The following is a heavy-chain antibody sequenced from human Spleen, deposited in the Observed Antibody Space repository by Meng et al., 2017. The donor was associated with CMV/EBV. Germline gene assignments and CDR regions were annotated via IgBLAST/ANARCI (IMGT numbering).Heavy chain of an antibody. CDR2: IYYSGST. V-gene: IGHV4-31*03. CDR1: DCSVSSDTYY. Sequence: SETLSLTCTVSDCSVSSDTYYWSWIRQYPGKGLEWIGYIYYSGSTSNSPSLKRRVTISVDTSKNQFSLNLDSVTAADTARYYCAREPAGSSTTGDYWGQGTLVTVSS. CDR3: AREPAGSSTTGDY. J-gene: IGHJ4*02. D-gene: IGHD3-10*01.